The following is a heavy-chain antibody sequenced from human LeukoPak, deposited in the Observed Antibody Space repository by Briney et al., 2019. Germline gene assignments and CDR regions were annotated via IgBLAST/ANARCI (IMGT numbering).Heavy chain of an antibody. Sequence: GASVKVSCKASGYTFTSYYMHWVGQAPGQGLEWMGIINPSGGSTSYAQKFQGRVTMTRDTSTSTVYMELSSLRSEDTAVYYCARGTDAYYYDSSDIDYWGQGTLVTVSS. CDR2: INPSGGST. CDR1: GYTFTSYY. D-gene: IGHD3-22*01. V-gene: IGHV1-46*01. CDR3: ARGTDAYYYDSSDIDY. J-gene: IGHJ4*02.